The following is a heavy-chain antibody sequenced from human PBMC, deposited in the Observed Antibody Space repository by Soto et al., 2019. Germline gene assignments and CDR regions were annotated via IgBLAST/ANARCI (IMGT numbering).Heavy chain of an antibody. CDR1: GFTFSSYA. D-gene: IGHD1-26*01. J-gene: IGHJ4*02. CDR3: ARDGIVGAISFPYFDY. CDR2: ISSSSSYI. V-gene: IGHV3-21*01. Sequence: EVQLLESGGGLVQPGGSLRLSCAASGFTFSSYAMSWVRQAPGKGLEWVSSISSSSSYIYYADSVKGRFTISRDNAKNSLYLQMNSLRAEDTAVYYCARDGIVGAISFPYFDYWGQGTLVTVSS.